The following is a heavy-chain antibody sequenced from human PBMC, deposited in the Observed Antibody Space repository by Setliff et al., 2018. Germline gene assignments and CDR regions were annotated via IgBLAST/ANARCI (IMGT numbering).Heavy chain of an antibody. Sequence: SETLSLTCTVSGGSISSGNYYWSWIRQSAGKGLEWIGHVHTSGGTDSNPYLXXRXTXXXXXXXXXXXXXXXXXXXXXXXVYYCAQTYYAYYYGMGVWGQGTTVTVS. D-gene: IGHD3-22*01. V-gene: IGHV4-61*09. CDR3: AQTYYAYYYGMGV. CDR1: GGSISSGNYY. CDR2: VHTSGGT. J-gene: IGHJ6*02.